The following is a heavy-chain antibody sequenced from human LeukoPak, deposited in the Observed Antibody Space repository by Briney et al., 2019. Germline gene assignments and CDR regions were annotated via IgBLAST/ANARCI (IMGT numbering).Heavy chain of an antibody. CDR3: ARGVTMIVVVIHDWYFDL. D-gene: IGHD3-22*01. CDR1: GGSFSGYY. J-gene: IGHJ2*01. Sequence: SETLSLSCAVYGGSFSGYYWSWIRQPPGKGLEWIGEINHSGSTNYNPSLKSRVTISVDTSKNQFSLKLSSVTAADTAVYYCARGVTMIVVVIHDWYFDLWGRGTLVTVSS. CDR2: INHSGST. V-gene: IGHV4-34*01.